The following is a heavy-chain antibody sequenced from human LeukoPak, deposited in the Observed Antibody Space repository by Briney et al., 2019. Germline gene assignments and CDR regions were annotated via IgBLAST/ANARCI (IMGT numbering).Heavy chain of an antibody. V-gene: IGHV3-30*03. Sequence: GGSLRLSCAASGFTFSSYGMHWVRQAPGKGLEWVAVISYDGSNKYYADSVKGRFTISRDNSKNTLYLQMNSLRAEDTAVYYCARTPMVYANVYFDYWGQGTLVTVSS. CDR1: GFTFSSYG. J-gene: IGHJ4*02. CDR2: ISYDGSNK. D-gene: IGHD2-8*01. CDR3: ARTPMVYANVYFDY.